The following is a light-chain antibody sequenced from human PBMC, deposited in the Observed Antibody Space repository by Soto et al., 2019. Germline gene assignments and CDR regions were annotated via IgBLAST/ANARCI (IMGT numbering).Light chain of an antibody. CDR2: MAS. CDR1: QTTSRW. J-gene: IGKJ1*01. V-gene: IGKV1-5*03. CDR3: QQYNSYPWT. Sequence: DIQMTQSPSTLSASVGDRVTITCRASQTTSRWLAWYQQKPGNAPELLIYMASNLESGVPSRFSGSGFGTEFTLTISSLQPDDFATYYCQQYNSYPWTFGQGTKAEIK.